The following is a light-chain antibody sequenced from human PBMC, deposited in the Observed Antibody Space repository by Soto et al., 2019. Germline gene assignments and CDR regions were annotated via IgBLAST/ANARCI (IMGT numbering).Light chain of an antibody. CDR2: DVS. V-gene: IGLV2-14*03. CDR3: SSYTSSNTGV. J-gene: IGLJ3*02. Sequence: QSALTQPASVSGSPGQSITISCTGTSSDVGGYNYASWYQQHPGKAPKLMIYDVSYRPSGVSNRFSGSKSGNTASLTISGLQAEDEADYYCSSYTSSNTGVFGGGTQLTVL. CDR1: SSDVGGYNY.